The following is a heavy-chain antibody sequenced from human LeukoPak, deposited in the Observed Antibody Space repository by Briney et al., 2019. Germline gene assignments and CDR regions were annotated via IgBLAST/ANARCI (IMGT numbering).Heavy chain of an antibody. Sequence: KPSETLSLTCTVHGGSFGGYSCTWIRQPPGKGLEWIGEIDHSGSAKYNSSLKSRLTVSVDTSTNQVSLKLKSVTAADAAVYYCARGLELWFEGTGHWFDAWGQGTRVIVSS. D-gene: IGHD3-10*01. J-gene: IGHJ5*02. CDR1: GGSFGGYS. CDR2: IDHSGSA. CDR3: ARGLELWFEGTGHWFDA. V-gene: IGHV4-34*01.